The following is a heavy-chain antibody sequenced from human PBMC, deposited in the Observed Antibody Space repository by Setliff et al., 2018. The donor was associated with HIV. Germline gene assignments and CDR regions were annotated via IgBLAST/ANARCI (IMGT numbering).Heavy chain of an antibody. CDR2: IYTSGST. CDR3: ARTGVAWFDP. CDR1: GGSISSGSYY. Sequence: ASETLSLTCTVSGGSISSGSYYWSWIRQPAGKGLEWIGRIYTSGSTNYNPSLKSRVTISVDTSKNQFSLKLSSVTAADTAVYYCARTGVAWFDPWGQGTLVTVSS. J-gene: IGHJ5*02. V-gene: IGHV4-61*02. D-gene: IGHD2-15*01.